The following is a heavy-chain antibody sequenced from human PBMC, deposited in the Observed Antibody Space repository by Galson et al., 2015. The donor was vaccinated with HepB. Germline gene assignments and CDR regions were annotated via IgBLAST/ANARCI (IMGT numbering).Heavy chain of an antibody. CDR1: GYSFTSYW. D-gene: IGHD3-22*01. CDR2: IDPSDSYT. CDR3: ARHFCYYDSSGYYSFDY. V-gene: IGHV5-10-1*01. Sequence: QSGAEVKKPGESLRISCKGSGYSFTSYWISWVRQMPGKGLEWMGRIDPSDSYTNYSPSFQGHVTISADKSISTAYLQWSSLKASDTAMYYCARHFCYYDSSGYYSFDYWGQGTLVTVSS. J-gene: IGHJ4*02.